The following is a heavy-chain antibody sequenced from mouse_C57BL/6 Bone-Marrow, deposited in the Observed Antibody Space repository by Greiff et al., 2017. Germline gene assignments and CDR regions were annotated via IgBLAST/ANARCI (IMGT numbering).Heavy chain of an antibody. CDR2: IYPRSGNT. Sequence: VQVVESGAELARPGASVKLSCKASGYTFTSYGISWVKQRTGQGLEWIGEIYPRSGNTYYNEKFKGKATLTADKSSSTAYMELRSLTSEDSAVYFCARDDYDGVYFDYWGQGTTLTVSS. CDR1: GYTFTSYG. J-gene: IGHJ2*01. CDR3: ARDDYDGVYFDY. D-gene: IGHD2-4*01. V-gene: IGHV1-81*01.